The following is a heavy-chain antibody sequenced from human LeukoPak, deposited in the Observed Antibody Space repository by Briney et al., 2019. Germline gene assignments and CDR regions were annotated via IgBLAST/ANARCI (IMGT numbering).Heavy chain of an antibody. CDR2: ISSSGST. V-gene: IGHV4-61*02. Sequence: PSETLSLTCTLSGDSISSGDYYCSWIRQPAGKGLEWIGRISSSGSTNYNPSLKSRVTISVDTSKNQFSLKLSSVTAADTAVYFCARGPYSYDSSGAFDIWGQGTMVTVSS. D-gene: IGHD3-22*01. J-gene: IGHJ3*02. CDR1: GDSISSGDYY. CDR3: ARGPYSYDSSGAFDI.